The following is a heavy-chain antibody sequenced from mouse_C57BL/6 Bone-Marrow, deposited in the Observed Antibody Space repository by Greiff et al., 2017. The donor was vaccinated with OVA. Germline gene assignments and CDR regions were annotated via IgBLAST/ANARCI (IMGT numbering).Heavy chain of an antibody. CDR3: ARQDYGSSYVLDY. CDR1: GFTFSDYG. D-gene: IGHD1-1*01. V-gene: IGHV5-17*01. Sequence: EVQRVESGGGLVKPGGSLKLSCAASGFTFSDYGMHWVRQAPEKGLEWVAYISSGSSTIYYADTVKGRFTISRDNAKNTLFLQMTSLRSEGTAMYYCARQDYGSSYVLDYWGQGTTLTVSS. J-gene: IGHJ2*01. CDR2: ISSGSSTI.